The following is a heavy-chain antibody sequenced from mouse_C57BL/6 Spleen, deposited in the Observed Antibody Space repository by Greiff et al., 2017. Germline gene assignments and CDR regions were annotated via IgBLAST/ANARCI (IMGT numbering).Heavy chain of an antibody. CDR2: IYPRSGNT. CDR3: ARSGGITTVVPYAMDY. D-gene: IGHD1-1*01. CDR1: GYTFTSYG. V-gene: IGHV1-81*01. J-gene: IGHJ4*01. Sequence: QVQLKESGAELARPGASVKLSCKASGYTFTSYGISWVKQRTGQGLEWIGEIYPRSGNTYYNEKFKGKATLTADKSSSTAYMELRSLTSEDSAVYFCARSGGITTVVPYAMDYWGQGTSVTVSS.